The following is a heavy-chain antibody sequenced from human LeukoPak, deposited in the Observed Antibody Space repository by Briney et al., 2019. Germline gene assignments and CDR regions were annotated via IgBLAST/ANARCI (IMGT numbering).Heavy chain of an antibody. Sequence: SGGSLRLSCAASGFTFSSYWMSWVRQAPGKGLEWVANIKQDGSEKYYVDSVKGRFTISRDNSKNTLYLQMNSLRAEDTAVYYCAKDPQQQLDDLLFDYWGQGTLVTVSS. J-gene: IGHJ4*02. CDR2: IKQDGSEK. CDR3: AKDPQQQLDDLLFDY. D-gene: IGHD6-13*01. V-gene: IGHV3-7*03. CDR1: GFTFSSYW.